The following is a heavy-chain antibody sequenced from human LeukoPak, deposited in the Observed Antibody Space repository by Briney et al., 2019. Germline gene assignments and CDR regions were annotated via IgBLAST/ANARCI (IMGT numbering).Heavy chain of an antibody. Sequence: PSETLSLTRTVSGGSISSGSYYWRWIRQPAGKGLEWIGRIYTSGSTNYNPSLKSRVTISVDTSKNQFSLKLSSVTAADTAVYYCARDPYYDILTGLFEDWGQGTLVTVSS. D-gene: IGHD3-9*01. V-gene: IGHV4-61*02. CDR1: GGSISSGSYY. CDR3: ARDPYYDILTGLFED. J-gene: IGHJ4*02. CDR2: IYTSGST.